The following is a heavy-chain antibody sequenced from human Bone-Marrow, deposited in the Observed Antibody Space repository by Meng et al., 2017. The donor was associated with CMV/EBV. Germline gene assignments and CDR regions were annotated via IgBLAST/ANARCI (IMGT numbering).Heavy chain of an antibody. Sequence: GESLKISCAASGFTFSSYGMHWVRQAPGKGLEWVAVIWYDGSNKYYADSVKGRFTISRDNSKNTLYLQMNSLRAEDTAVYYCAKDPSHRAAGLYYFDYWGQGTRVTVSS. CDR2: IWYDGSNK. CDR3: AKDPSHRAAGLYYFDY. V-gene: IGHV3-33*06. D-gene: IGHD6-13*01. CDR1: GFTFSSYG. J-gene: IGHJ4*02.